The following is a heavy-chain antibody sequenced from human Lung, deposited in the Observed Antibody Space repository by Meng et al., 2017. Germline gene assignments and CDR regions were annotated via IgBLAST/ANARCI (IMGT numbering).Heavy chain of an antibody. V-gene: IGHV1-2*06. Sequence: QVQLVQSGAEVETPGASGMISCKASGYPFPDYWLHWVRRAPGQGLEWMGRINPKSGDTHYAQRFQGRVTMTGDTSISTAYMELSGLRSDDTAMYYCARDEDISAAGKLFGDYWGQGTLVTVSS. D-gene: IGHD6-13*01. J-gene: IGHJ4*02. CDR2: INPKSGDT. CDR1: GYPFPDYW. CDR3: ARDEDISAAGKLFGDY.